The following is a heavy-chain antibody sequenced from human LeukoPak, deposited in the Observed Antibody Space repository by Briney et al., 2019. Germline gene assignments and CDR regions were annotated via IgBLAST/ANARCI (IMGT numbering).Heavy chain of an antibody. D-gene: IGHD2-2*02. CDR1: AFNFNNYW. J-gene: IGHJ3*01. CDR2: IYPGDYDT. V-gene: IGHV5-51*01. Sequence: GESLKISCEASAFNFNNYWVGWVRQMPAKGLEWMGIIYPGDYDTRYSPSFQGHVTIPVDKSISTAYLQWRSLRASDTAMYFCAGHSFDTVDAFDVWGQGTIVTVSA. CDR3: AGHSFDTVDAFDV.